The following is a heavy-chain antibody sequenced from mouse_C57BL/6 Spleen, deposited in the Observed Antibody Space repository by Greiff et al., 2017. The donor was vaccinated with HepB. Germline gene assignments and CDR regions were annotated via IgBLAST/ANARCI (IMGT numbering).Heavy chain of an antibody. Sequence: VQLQQSGAELVRPGSSVKLSCKASGYTFTSYWMHWVKQRPIQGLEWIGNIDPSDSYTHYNQKFKDKATLTVDKSSSTAYMQLSSLTSEDSAVYYCAREDGTYGAIAYWGQGTLVTVSA. CDR3: AREDGTYGAIAY. CDR2: IDPSDSYT. D-gene: IGHD2-1*01. CDR1: GYTFTSYW. V-gene: IGHV1-52*01. J-gene: IGHJ3*01.